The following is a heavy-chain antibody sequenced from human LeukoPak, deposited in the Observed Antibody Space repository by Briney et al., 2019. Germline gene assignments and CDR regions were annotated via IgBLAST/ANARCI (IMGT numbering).Heavy chain of an antibody. Sequence: SETLSLTCAVYGGSFSGYYWSWIRQPPGKGLEWIGEINHSGSTNYNPSLKSRVTISVDTSKNQFSLKLSSVTAADTAVYYCARGWATVTIRRGYFQHWGQGTLVTVSS. CDR2: INHSGST. D-gene: IGHD4-17*01. V-gene: IGHV4-34*01. CDR3: ARGWATVTIRRGYFQH. J-gene: IGHJ1*01. CDR1: GGSFSGYY.